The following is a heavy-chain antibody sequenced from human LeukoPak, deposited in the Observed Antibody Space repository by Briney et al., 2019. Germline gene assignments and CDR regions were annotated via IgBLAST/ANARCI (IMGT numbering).Heavy chain of an antibody. J-gene: IGHJ4*02. CDR2: IRSKPNSYAT. CDR1: GFTFSDSA. V-gene: IGHV3-73*01. Sequence: GGSLRLSCAASGFTFSDSAFHWVRQASGKGLEWVGRIRSKPNSYATAYTASVKGRFTISRDDSKNMAYLQMNSLNTEDTAMYYCTRHLIGSTPFDCWGQGTLVSVSS. D-gene: IGHD2-15*01. CDR3: TRHLIGSTPFDC.